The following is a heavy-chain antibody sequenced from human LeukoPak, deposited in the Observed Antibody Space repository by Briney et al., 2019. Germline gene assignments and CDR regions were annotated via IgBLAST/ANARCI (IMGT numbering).Heavy chain of an antibody. CDR3: ARSFAPSRSGAFDI. CDR2: IYYTGRT. D-gene: IGHD6-13*01. J-gene: IGHJ3*02. CDR1: GGSVSSRGYY. V-gene: IGHV4-61*08. Sequence: SETLSLTCAVSGGSVSSRGYYWSWIRQPPGKGLEWIAYIYYTGRTNYNPSLKSRVTISLDTSNSQFSLKLSSVTAADTAVYYCARSFAPSRSGAFDIWGQGAMVTVSS.